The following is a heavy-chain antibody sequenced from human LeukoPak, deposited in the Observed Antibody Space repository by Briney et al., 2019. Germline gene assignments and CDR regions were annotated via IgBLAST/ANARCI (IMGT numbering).Heavy chain of an antibody. J-gene: IGHJ3*02. V-gene: IGHV4-4*09. D-gene: IGHD3-10*01. CDR1: GGSTTNFY. Sequence: PSETLSLTCSLSGGSTTNFYWSCIPQPPRPGRKWSTWIYSSGNTEYKPSTKSRVTISLGTYNYQCPLRLTPVTTSHTAVYYCARTGEYSGSGPSWAFAICGQGTMVTVSS. CDR3: ARTGEYSGSGPSWAFAI. CDR2: IYSSGNT.